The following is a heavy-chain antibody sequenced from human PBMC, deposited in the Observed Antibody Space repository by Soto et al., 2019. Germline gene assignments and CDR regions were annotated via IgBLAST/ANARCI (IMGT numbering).Heavy chain of an antibody. Sequence: ASVKVSCKASGYSFTDYHIHWMRQAPGQGLEWLGRINPKSGGTSTAQKFQGWVTMTRDRSISTVYMELTRLRSDDTAVYFCARGHSTDCSNGVCSFFYNHEMDVWGQGTTVTVSS. J-gene: IGHJ6*02. CDR1: GYSFTDYH. D-gene: IGHD2-8*01. CDR2: INPKSGGT. CDR3: ARGHSTDCSNGVCSFFYNHEMDV. V-gene: IGHV1-2*04.